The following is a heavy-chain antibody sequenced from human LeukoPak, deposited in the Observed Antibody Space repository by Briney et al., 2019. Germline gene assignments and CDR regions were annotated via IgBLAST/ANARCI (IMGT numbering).Heavy chain of an antibody. CDR3: ATSLTPAELLYDY. CDR2: ISGSGGST. CDR1: GFTFSSYA. V-gene: IGHV3-23*01. Sequence: WGSLRLSCAASGFTFSSYAMSWVRQAPGEELEWVSAISGSGGSTYYADSVKGRFTISRDNSKNTLYLQMNSLRAEDTAVYYCATSLTPAELLYDYWGQGTLVTVSS. J-gene: IGHJ4*02. D-gene: IGHD3-10*01.